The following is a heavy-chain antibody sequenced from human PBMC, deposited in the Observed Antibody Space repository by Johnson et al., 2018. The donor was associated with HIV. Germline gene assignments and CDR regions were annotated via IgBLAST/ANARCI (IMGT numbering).Heavy chain of an antibody. CDR1: GFTFSNAW. V-gene: IGHV3-33*03. D-gene: IGHD6-13*01. Sequence: VQLVESGGGLVKPGGSLRLSCAASGFTFSNAWMSWVRQAPGKGLEWVAGTWFDGSKKYYSDSVRGRFIISRDNSKNTLYLQMNSLRAEDTALYYCAKVAVATAAGGVPLDIWGPGTMVTVSA. J-gene: IGHJ3*02. CDR3: AKVAVATAAGGVPLDI. CDR2: TWFDGSKK.